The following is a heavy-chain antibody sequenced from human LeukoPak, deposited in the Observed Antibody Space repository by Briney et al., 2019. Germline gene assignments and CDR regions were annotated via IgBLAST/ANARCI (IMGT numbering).Heavy chain of an antibody. CDR3: ARDPEAPTREAAAGNY. CDR1: GYTFTSYA. Sequence: ASVKVSCKASGYTFTSYAMNWVRQAPGQGLEWMGWINTNTGNPTYAQGFTGRFVFSLDTSVSTAYLQISSLKAEDTAVYYCARDPEAPTREAAAGNYWGQGTLVTVSS. V-gene: IGHV7-4-1*02. CDR2: INTNTGNP. J-gene: IGHJ4*02. D-gene: IGHD6-13*01.